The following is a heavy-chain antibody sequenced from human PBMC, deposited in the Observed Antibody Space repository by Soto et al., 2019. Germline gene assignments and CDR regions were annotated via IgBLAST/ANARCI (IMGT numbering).Heavy chain of an antibody. CDR2: IIPIFGTA. CDR1: GGTLSSYA. D-gene: IGHD6-6*01. J-gene: IGHJ4*02. Sequence: VAPVEGSFKASGGTLSSYAISWVRQAPGQGLEWMGGIIPIFGTANYAQKFQGRVTITADKSTSKDYMELRSLRSEDTAVYYCARGGEYRLSSSSFDYWGQGTLVTVS. V-gene: IGHV1-69*06. CDR3: ARGGEYRLSSSSFDY.